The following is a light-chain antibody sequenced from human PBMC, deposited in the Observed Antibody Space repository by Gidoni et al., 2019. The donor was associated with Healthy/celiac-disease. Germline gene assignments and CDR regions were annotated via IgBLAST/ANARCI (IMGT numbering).Light chain of an antibody. CDR3: QQYDNLLYT. CDR1: QDISNY. V-gene: IGKV1-33*01. J-gene: IGKJ2*01. CDR2: DAS. Sequence: DIQMTQSPSSLSASVEDSVTITCQASQDISNYLNWYQQKPGKAPKLLIYDASNLERGVPSRFSGSGSGTDFTFTISSLQPEDIATYYCQQYDNLLYTFXXXTKLEIK.